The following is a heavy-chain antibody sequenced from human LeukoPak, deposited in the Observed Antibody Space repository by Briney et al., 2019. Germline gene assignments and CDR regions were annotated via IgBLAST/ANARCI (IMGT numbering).Heavy chain of an antibody. CDR3: AREGVGAITESFHH. CDR2: ISSTGSTI. D-gene: IGHD1-26*01. CDR1: GFTFSTYE. J-gene: IGHJ1*01. V-gene: IGHV3-48*03. Sequence: PGGSLRLSRAASGFTFSTYEMDWVRQAPGKGPEWISYISSTGSTIYYADSVKGRFTISRDNAKNSLYLQMNSLRAEDTAVYYCAREGVGAITESFHHWGQGTLVTVSS.